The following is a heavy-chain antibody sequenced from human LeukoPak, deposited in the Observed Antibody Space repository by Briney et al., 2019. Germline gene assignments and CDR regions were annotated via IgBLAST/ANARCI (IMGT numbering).Heavy chain of an antibody. Sequence: GGSLRLSCAASGFTVSSNYMSWVRQAPGKGLEWVSVIYSGGSTYYADSVKGRFTISRDNSKNTLYLQMNSLRAEDTAVYYCARERVVITPVSLYYYFDYRGQGTLVTVSS. J-gene: IGHJ4*02. D-gene: IGHD3-22*01. V-gene: IGHV3-53*01. CDR2: IYSGGST. CDR3: ARERVVITPVSLYYYFDY. CDR1: GFTVSSNY.